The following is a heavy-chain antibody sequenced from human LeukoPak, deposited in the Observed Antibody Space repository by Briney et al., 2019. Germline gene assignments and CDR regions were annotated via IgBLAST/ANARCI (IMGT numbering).Heavy chain of an antibody. Sequence: ASVQVSCKASGFTFTDHYMHWMRQAPGQGLEWMGWINGKRGDTNYAQNFQDRVTMTRDTSTSTVYMELSRLTVDDTAVYYCARDHDWGVDYWGQGTLVTVSS. D-gene: IGHD7-27*01. J-gene: IGHJ4*02. CDR1: GFTFTDHY. V-gene: IGHV1-2*02. CDR2: INGKRGDT. CDR3: ARDHDWGVDY.